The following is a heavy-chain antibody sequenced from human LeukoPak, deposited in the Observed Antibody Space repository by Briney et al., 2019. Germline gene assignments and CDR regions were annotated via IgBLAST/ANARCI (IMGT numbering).Heavy chain of an antibody. D-gene: IGHD3-3*01. J-gene: IGHJ4*02. Sequence: SVKVSCKASGGTFSSYAISWVRQAPGQGLEWMGGIISIFGTANYAQKFRGRVTITADESTSTAYMELSSLRSEDTAVYYCARGGTPYYDFWSAAQPIDYWGQGTLVTVSS. CDR3: ARGGTPYYDFWSAAQPIDY. V-gene: IGHV1-69*01. CDR2: IISIFGTA. CDR1: GGTFSSYA.